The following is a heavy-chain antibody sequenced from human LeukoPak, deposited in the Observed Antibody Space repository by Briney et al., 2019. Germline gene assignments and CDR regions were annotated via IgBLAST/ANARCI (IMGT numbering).Heavy chain of an antibody. V-gene: IGHV4-59*08. D-gene: IGHD1-1*01. CDR1: GGSISSYY. Sequence: SETLSLTCTVSGGSISSYYWSWIRQPPGKGLEWIAYIYYRGSTDYNPSLKSRVTISVDTSKNQFSLKLSSVTAADTAVYYCARRTTGTGPFDYWGQGTLVTVSS. CDR3: ARRTTGTGPFDY. J-gene: IGHJ4*02. CDR2: IYYRGST.